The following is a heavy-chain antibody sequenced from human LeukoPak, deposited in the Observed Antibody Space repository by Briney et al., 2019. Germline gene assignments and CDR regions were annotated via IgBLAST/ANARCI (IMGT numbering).Heavy chain of an antibody. CDR3: ARVFRPSLTVFIIRGAFDI. CDR2: IYSGGST. J-gene: IGHJ3*02. CDR1: GFTVSSNY. Sequence: GGSLRLSCAASGFTVSSNYMSWVRQAPGKGLEWVSVIYSGGSTYYADSVKGRLTISRDNSKNTLYLQMNSLRAEDTAVYYCARVFRPSLTVFIIRGAFDIWGQGTMVTVSS. V-gene: IGHV3-66*01. D-gene: IGHD3-3*01.